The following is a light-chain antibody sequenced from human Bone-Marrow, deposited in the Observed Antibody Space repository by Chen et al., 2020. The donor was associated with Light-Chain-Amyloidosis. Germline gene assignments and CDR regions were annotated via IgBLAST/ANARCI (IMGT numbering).Light chain of an antibody. Sequence: DIQMTQSPSSLSASVGDRDTITCRASQRISNYLNWYQQKPGKAPKLLIHAASTLQSGVPLRFSGSGSGTDFILTISSVQPEDFAIYYCQQSYSMSSITFGQGTRLEIK. J-gene: IGKJ5*01. CDR2: AAS. CDR1: QRISNY. CDR3: QQSYSMSSIT. V-gene: IGKV1-39*01.